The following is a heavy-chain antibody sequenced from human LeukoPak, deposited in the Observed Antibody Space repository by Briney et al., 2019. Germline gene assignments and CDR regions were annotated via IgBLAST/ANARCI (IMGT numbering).Heavy chain of an antibody. J-gene: IGHJ4*02. CDR2: IYHSGST. V-gene: IGHV4-38-2*01. CDR1: GYSISSGYY. Sequence: TSETLSLTCAVSGYSISSGYYWGWIRQPPGKGLEWIGSIYHSGSTYYNPSLKSRVTISVDTSKNQFSLKLSSVTAADTAVYYCARGSVGGPLDYWGQGTLVTVSS. CDR3: ARGSVGGPLDY. D-gene: IGHD3-16*01.